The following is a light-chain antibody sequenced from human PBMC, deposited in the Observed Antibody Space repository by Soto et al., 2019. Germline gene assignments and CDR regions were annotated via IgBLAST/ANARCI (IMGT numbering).Light chain of an antibody. Sequence: AIQMTQSPSSLSASIGDRVTITCRASQGIRNDLGWYQQKPGKAPKLLLYAASSLQSGVPSRFSGSGSGTDFTLTISSLQPEDFATYYCLQDYNYPWTFGQGTKVEIK. V-gene: IGKV1-6*01. CDR3: LQDYNYPWT. CDR2: AAS. J-gene: IGKJ1*01. CDR1: QGIRND.